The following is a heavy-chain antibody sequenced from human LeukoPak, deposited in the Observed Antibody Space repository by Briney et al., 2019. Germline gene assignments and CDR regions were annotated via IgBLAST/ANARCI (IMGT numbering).Heavy chain of an antibody. CDR2: IYDAGGT. CDR1: GFTVGSNY. CDR3: ARDSPASTSDY. J-gene: IGHJ4*02. D-gene: IGHD2-2*01. V-gene: IGHV3-66*01. Sequence: PGGSLRLSCAVSGFTVGSNYMSWVRQAAGKGLEWVSVIYDAGGTYYADSVNGRFTISRDNFKNTLYLQMNSLRAEDTAVYYCARDSPASTSDYWGQGTLVTVSS.